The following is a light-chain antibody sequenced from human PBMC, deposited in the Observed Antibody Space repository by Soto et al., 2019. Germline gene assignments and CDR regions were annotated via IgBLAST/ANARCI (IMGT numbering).Light chain of an antibody. J-gene: IGLJ1*01. V-gene: IGLV2-23*01. CDR1: SSDVRSHNL. Sequence: QSALTQPASVSGSPGQSITISCTGPSSDVRSHNLVSWYQQHTDRAPKLMIYEGSKRPSGVSNRFSGSKSGNTASLTISWLQAEDEADYFCCSYAGSSTYIFGSGTKLTVL. CDR2: EGS. CDR3: CSYAGSSTYI.